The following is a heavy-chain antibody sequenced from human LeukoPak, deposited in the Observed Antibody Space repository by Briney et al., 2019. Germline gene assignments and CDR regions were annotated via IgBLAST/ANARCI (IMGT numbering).Heavy chain of an antibody. Sequence: PGGSLRLSCAASGFTFSSYAMSWVREAPGKGLEWVSAISSGGSTYYADSVKGRFTISRDNSKNTLYLQMNTLRAEDTAVYYCATSESRVFAYWGQGTLVTVSS. CDR1: GFTFSSYA. CDR2: ISSGGST. D-gene: IGHD3-22*01. J-gene: IGHJ4*02. CDR3: ATSESRVFAY. V-gene: IGHV3-23*01.